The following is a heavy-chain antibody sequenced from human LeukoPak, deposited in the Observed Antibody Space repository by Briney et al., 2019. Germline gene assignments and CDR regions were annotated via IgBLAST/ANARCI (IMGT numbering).Heavy chain of an antibody. Sequence: PSETLSLTCTVSGGSISSSSYYWGWIRQPPGKGLEWIGYIYYSGSTYYNPSLKSRVTISVDTSKNQFSLKLSSVTAADTAVYYCARGAEPALVVVMYWGQGTLVTVSS. J-gene: IGHJ4*02. D-gene: IGHD3-22*01. CDR2: IYYSGST. CDR1: GGSISSSSYY. V-gene: IGHV4-39*07. CDR3: ARGAEPALVVVMY.